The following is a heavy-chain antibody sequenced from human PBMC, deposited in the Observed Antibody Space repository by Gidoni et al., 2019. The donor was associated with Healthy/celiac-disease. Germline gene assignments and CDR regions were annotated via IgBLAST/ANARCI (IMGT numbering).Heavy chain of an antibody. CDR2: IYPGDSDT. D-gene: IGHD3-10*01. CDR3: ARPLNYGSGSGYFDY. J-gene: IGHJ4*02. Sequence: EVQLVQSGAEVKKPGESLTISCKGSGYSFTSYWIGWVRHMPGKGLEWTGIIYPGDSDTRYSPSFQGQVTISADKSISTAYLQWSSLKASDTAMYYCARPLNYGSGSGYFDYWGQGTLVTVSS. V-gene: IGHV5-51*01. CDR1: GYSFTSYW.